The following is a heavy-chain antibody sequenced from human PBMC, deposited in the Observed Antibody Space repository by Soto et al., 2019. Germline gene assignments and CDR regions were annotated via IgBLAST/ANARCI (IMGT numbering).Heavy chain of an antibody. CDR3: AKDIRVYGDYGLGGGFDP. CDR1: GFTFSSYA. CDR2: ISGSGGST. V-gene: IGHV3-23*01. D-gene: IGHD4-17*01. Sequence: EVPLLESGGGLVQPGGSLRLSCAASGFTFSSYAMSWVRQAPGKGLEWVSAISGSGGSTYYADSVKGRFTISRDNSKNTLYLQMNSLRAEDTAVYYCAKDIRVYGDYGLGGGFDPWGQGTLVTVSS. J-gene: IGHJ5*02.